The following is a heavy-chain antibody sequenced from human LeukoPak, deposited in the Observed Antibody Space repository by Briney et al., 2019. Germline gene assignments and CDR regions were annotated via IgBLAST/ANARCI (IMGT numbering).Heavy chain of an antibody. Sequence: GGSLRLSCAASGFTFSNYAMSWVRQAPGKGLEWVSGISGSGGSTYYADSVKGRFTISRDNSRNTLYLQMNSQRAEDTAVYYCAKVNEYSYGYGDYWGQGTLVTVSS. CDR3: AKVNEYSYGYGDY. CDR2: ISGSGGST. V-gene: IGHV3-23*01. J-gene: IGHJ4*02. CDR1: GFTFSNYA. D-gene: IGHD5-18*01.